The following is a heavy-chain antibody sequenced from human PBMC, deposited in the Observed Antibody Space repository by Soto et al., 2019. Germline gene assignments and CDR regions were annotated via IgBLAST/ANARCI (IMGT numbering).Heavy chain of an antibody. CDR1: GGSISSGGYY. V-gene: IGHV4-31*03. CDR3: ARDGSSWYRKGFDP. CDR2: IYYSGST. J-gene: IGHJ5*02. Sequence: QVQLQESGPGLVKPSETLSLTCTVSGGSISSGGYYWSWIRQHPGKGLEWIGYIYYSGSTYYNPSLKSRVTISVDTSKNQFSLKLSSVTAADTAVYSCARDGSSWYRKGFDPWGQGTLVTVSS. D-gene: IGHD6-13*01.